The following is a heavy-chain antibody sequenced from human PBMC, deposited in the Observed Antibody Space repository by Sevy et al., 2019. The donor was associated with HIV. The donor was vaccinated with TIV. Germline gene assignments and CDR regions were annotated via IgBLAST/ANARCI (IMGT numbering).Heavy chain of an antibody. J-gene: IGHJ3*02. V-gene: IGHV4-4*07. Sequence: SETLSLTCTVSGGSINNYYWSWIRQPAGKGLEWIGGIYITGDTNYNPSLNSRVTMSVDTSKNQFSLKLKSVTAADTAVYYCARDLVPGVSEGDDAFDIWGQGTMVTVSS. CDR1: GGSINNYY. CDR3: ARDLVPGVSEGDDAFDI. D-gene: IGHD2-21*02. CDR2: IYITGDT.